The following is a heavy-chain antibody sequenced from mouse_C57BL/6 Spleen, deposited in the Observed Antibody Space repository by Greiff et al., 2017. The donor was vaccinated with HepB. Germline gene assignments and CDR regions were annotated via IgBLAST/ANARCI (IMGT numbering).Heavy chain of an antibody. CDR3: ARNYYDSATALDY. CDR1: GYTFTDYY. Sequence: QVQLQQSGAELVRPGASVKLSCKASGYTFTDYYINWVKQRPGQGLEWIARIYPGSGNTYYNEKFKGKATLTAEKSSSTAYMQLSSLTSEDSAVYFCARNYYDSATALDYWGQGTTLTVSS. CDR2: IYPGSGNT. J-gene: IGHJ2*01. V-gene: IGHV1-76*01. D-gene: IGHD2-4*01.